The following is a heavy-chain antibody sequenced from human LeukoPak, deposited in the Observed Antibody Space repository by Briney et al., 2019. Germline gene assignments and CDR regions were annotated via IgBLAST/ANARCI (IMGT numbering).Heavy chain of an antibody. CDR1: GYTFTSYG. CDR2: ISAYNGNT. Sequence: ASVKVSCKASGYTFTSYGISWVRQAPGQGLEWMGWISAYNGNTSYAQKLQGRVTMTTDTSTSTAYMELRSLRSDDTAVYYCATDPYYFWSGSPWGYYYYYMDDWGKGTTVTVSS. CDR3: ATDPYYFWSGSPWGYYYYYMDD. D-gene: IGHD3-3*01. J-gene: IGHJ6*03. V-gene: IGHV1-18*01.